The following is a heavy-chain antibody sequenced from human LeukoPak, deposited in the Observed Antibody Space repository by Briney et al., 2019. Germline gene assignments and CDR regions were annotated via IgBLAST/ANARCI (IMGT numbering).Heavy chain of an antibody. CDR1: PLTFSSYS. Sequence: GGSLRLSCTGAPLTFSSYSLNWVRQAPGKGLEWVSSITTSSRYIYYADSVKGRFTISRVNAKNSLYLQMNSLRVEDTAVYYCARDYSPPHWSENSGYFDSWGQGTLVTVSS. J-gene: IGHJ4*02. CDR3: ARDYSPPHWSENSGYFDS. V-gene: IGHV3-21*01. CDR2: ITTSSRYI. D-gene: IGHD1-26*01.